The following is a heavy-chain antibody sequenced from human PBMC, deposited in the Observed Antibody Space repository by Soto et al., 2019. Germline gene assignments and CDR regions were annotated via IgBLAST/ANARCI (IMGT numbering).Heavy chain of an antibody. CDR2: ISGYNGNT. V-gene: IGHV1-18*01. CDR1: GYSFTTYG. J-gene: IGHJ6*02. Sequence: QVQLVQSRGEVKKPGASVKVSCKTSGYSFTTYGISWVRQAPGQGLEWMGWISGYNGNTNYAQKLQGRVTMTTDTSTSTAYRELRSLRSDDTGVYYCAREGPAPYYHYGMDVWGQGSTVTVSS. CDR3: AREGPAPYYHYGMDV.